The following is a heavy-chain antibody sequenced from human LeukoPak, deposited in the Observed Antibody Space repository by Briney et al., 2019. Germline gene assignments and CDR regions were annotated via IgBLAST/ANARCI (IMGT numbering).Heavy chain of an antibody. CDR1: GGTFSSYA. CDR2: IIPIFGTA. Sequence: GASVKVSCKASGGTFSSYAISWVRQAPGQGLGWMGGIIPIFGTANYAQKFQGRVTITTDESTSTAYMELSSLRSEDTAVYYCASGPLVGATRYYFDYWGQGTLVTVSS. J-gene: IGHJ4*02. V-gene: IGHV1-69*05. D-gene: IGHD1-26*01. CDR3: ASGPLVGATRYYFDY.